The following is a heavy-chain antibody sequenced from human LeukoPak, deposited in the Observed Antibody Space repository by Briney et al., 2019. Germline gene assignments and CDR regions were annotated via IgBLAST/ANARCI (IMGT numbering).Heavy chain of an antibody. D-gene: IGHD3-22*01. Sequence: VASVKVSCKASGGTFSSYTISWVRQAPGQGLEWMGRIIPILGIANYAQKFQGRVTITADESTSTAYMELSSLRSEDTAVYYCARSAVITLSFDSWGQGTLVIVSS. CDR1: GGTFSSYT. V-gene: IGHV1-69*02. CDR2: IIPILGIA. J-gene: IGHJ4*02. CDR3: ARSAVITLSFDS.